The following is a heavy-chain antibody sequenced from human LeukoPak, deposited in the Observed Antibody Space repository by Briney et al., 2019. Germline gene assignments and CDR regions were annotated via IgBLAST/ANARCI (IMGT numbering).Heavy chain of an antibody. V-gene: IGHV3-21*01. CDR1: GFTFSSYS. J-gene: IGHJ6*02. Sequence: GSLRLSCAASGFTFSSYSMNWVRQAPGKGLEWVSSISSSSSYIYYADSVKGRFTISRDNAKNSLYLQMNSLRAEDTAVYYCARGGSSEGMDVWGQGTTVTVSS. D-gene: IGHD6-6*01. CDR2: ISSSSSYI. CDR3: ARGGSSEGMDV.